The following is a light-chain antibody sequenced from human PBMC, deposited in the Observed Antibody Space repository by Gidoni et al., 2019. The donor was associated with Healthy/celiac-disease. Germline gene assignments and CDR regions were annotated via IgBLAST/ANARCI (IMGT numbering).Light chain of an antibody. CDR1: QSVSSY. V-gene: IGKV3-11*01. J-gene: IGKJ4*01. Sequence: EIVLPHSPATLSLSPGEIATLSCRASQSVSSYLAWYQQKPGQAPRLLIYDASNRATGIPARFSGSGSGTDFTLTISSLEPEDFAVYYCQQRSNWPLTFGGGTKVEIK. CDR3: QQRSNWPLT. CDR2: DAS.